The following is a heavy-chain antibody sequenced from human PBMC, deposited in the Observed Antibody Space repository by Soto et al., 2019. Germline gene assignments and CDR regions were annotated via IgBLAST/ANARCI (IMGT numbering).Heavy chain of an antibody. CDR1: GFTFSSYA. CDR2: ISYDGSNK. V-gene: IGHV3-30-3*01. D-gene: IGHD5-18*01. J-gene: IGHJ6*02. Sequence: GGSLRLSCAASGFTFSSYAMHWVRQAPGKGLEWVAVISYDGSNKYYADSVKGRFTISRDNSKNTLYLQMNSLRAEDTAVYYCARVSGILFSYYYYGMDVWGQGTTVTVSS. CDR3: ARVSGILFSYYYYGMDV.